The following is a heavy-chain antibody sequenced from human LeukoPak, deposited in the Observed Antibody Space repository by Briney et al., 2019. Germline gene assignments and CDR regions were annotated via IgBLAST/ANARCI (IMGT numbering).Heavy chain of an antibody. J-gene: IGHJ4*02. V-gene: IGHV3-30*18. CDR3: AKDFVRDDSSGYYYGHFDY. CDR1: GFTFSSYG. D-gene: IGHD3-22*01. CDR2: ISYDGSNK. Sequence: PGRSLRLSCAASGFTFSSYGMHWVRQAPGKGLEWVAVISYDGSNKYYADSVKGRFTISRDNSKNTLYLQMNSLRAEDTAVYYCAKDFVRDDSSGYYYGHFDYWGQGTLVTVSS.